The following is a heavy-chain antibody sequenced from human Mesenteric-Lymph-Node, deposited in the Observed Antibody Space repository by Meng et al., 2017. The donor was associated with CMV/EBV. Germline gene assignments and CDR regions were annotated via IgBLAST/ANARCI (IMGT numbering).Heavy chain of an antibody. CDR2: IYWDDDK. CDR1: GFSLSTSGVG. V-gene: IGHV2-5*02. D-gene: IGHD5-12*01. CDR3: AHRGYSGYDLYYFDY. J-gene: IGHJ4*02. Sequence: SGFSLSTSGVGVGWIRQPPGKALEWLALIYWDDDKRYSPSLKSRLTITKDTSKNQVVLTMTNMDPVDTATYYCAHRGYSGYDLYYFDYWGQGTLVTLL.